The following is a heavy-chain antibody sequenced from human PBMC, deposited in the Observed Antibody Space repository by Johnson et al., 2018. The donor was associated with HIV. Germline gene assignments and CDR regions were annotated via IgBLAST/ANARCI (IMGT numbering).Heavy chain of an antibody. CDR1: GFTFSNVW. CDR3: ARELGGSSLPFGAFDI. CDR2: VKQDGSQK. Sequence: VQLVESGGGLVKPGGSPKLSCEASGFTFSNVWMHWVRQAPGKGLEWVANVKQDGSQKYYVDSVKGRFTISRDNAKNSVYLQMNILRAEDTAVYYCARELGGSSLPFGAFDIWGQGTMVTVSS. V-gene: IGHV3-7*03. J-gene: IGHJ3*02. D-gene: IGHD6-13*01.